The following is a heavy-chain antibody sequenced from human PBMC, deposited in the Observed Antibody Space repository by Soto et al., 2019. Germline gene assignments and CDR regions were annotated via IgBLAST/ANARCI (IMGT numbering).Heavy chain of an antibody. CDR2: VFGDGNT. D-gene: IGHD1-26*01. V-gene: IGHV3-53*01. CDR3: AKGDFDS. Sequence: EMQLLESGGGLIQPGGSLRLSCAAPGFSVSNNYMSWVRQAPAKGLEWVAIVFGDGNTYHADSVKGRFTVSRDNSKNTLDLQMNNLRDEDTAMYYCAKGDFDSWGQGTLVTVSS. CDR1: GFSVSNNY. J-gene: IGHJ4*02.